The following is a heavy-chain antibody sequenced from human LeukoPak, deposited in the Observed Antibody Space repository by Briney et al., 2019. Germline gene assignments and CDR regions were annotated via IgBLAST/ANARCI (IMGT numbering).Heavy chain of an antibody. D-gene: IGHD5-18*01. CDR2: IKQDGSEQ. V-gene: IGHV3-7*01. CDR1: GFTFSSYW. CDR3: ARHLSGVTGYTYGRGIDY. J-gene: IGHJ4*02. Sequence: PGGSLRLSCAASGFTFSSYWMTWVRQAPGKGLEWVANIKQDGSEQYYVDSVKGRFTISRDNAKNSLYLQMNSLRAEDTAVYYCARHLSGVTGYTYGRGIDYWGQGTLVTVSS.